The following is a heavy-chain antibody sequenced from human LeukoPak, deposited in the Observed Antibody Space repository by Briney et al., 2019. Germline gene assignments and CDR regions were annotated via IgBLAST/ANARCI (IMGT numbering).Heavy chain of an antibody. CDR2: IYYSGST. J-gene: IGHJ4*02. CDR1: GGSISSGGYY. V-gene: IGHV4-31*03. Sequence: PSETLSLTCTVSGGSISSGGYYWSWVRQHPGKGLEWLGYIYYSGSTYYNPSLKSRVTISVATSKNQFSLKLSSVTAADTAVYYCARNPVYDGESLGIDYWGQGTLVTVSS. D-gene: IGHD3-3*01. CDR3: ARNPVYDGESLGIDY.